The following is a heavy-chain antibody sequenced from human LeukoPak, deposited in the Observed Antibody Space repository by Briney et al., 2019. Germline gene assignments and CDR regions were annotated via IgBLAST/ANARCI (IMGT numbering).Heavy chain of an antibody. D-gene: IGHD4-17*01. CDR2: IKEDESEK. CDR3: ARRSTVTAYDFYYMDV. Sequence: GGSLRLSCEASEFIFSGYWMTWVRQAPGKGLEWVANIKEDESEKYYVDSVKGRFIISRNNANKSLYLQMNSLRAEDTAVYYCARRSTVTAYDFYYMDVWGKGTTVIVSS. J-gene: IGHJ6*03. CDR1: EFIFSGYW. V-gene: IGHV3-7*01.